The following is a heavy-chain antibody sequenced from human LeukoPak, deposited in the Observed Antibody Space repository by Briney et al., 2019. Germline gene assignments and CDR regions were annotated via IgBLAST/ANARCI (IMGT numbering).Heavy chain of an antibody. CDR2: IYSGGST. D-gene: IGHD5-18*01. J-gene: IGHJ4*02. CDR3: ARGGYSYGHPGYYFDY. Sequence: GGSLRLSCAASGFTFSSYGMHWVRQAPGKRLEWVSVIYSGGSTYYADSVKGRFTISRDNSKNTLYLQMNSLRAEDTAVYYCARGGYSYGHPGYYFDYWGQGTLVTVSS. V-gene: IGHV3-53*01. CDR1: GFTFSSYG.